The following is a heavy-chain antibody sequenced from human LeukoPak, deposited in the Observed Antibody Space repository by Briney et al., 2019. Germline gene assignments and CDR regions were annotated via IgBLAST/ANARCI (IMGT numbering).Heavy chain of an antibody. J-gene: IGHJ4*02. Sequence: GGSLRLSCAASGFTFSSYAMSWVRQAPGKGLEWVSAISGSGGSTYYADSVKGRFTISRDNSKNTLYLQMNSLRAEDTAVYYCAKPRPYGSGSQYYFDYWGQGTLVTVSS. CDR3: AKPRPYGSGSQYYFDY. D-gene: IGHD3-10*01. CDR1: GFTFSSYA. CDR2: ISGSGGST. V-gene: IGHV3-23*01.